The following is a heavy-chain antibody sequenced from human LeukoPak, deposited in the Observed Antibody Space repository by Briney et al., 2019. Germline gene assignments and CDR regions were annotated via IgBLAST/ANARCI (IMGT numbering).Heavy chain of an antibody. D-gene: IGHD6-6*01. J-gene: IGHJ6*03. CDR1: GFTFSSYW. V-gene: IGHV3-7*01. CDR3: ARTTLVYYYYYMDV. CDR2: IKQDGSEK. Sequence: GGSLRLSCAASGFTFSSYWMSWVRQAPGKGLEWVANIKQDGSEKYYVDSVKGRFTISRDNAKNSLYLQMNSLRAEDTAVYYCARTTLVYYYYYMDVWGKGTTVTVSS.